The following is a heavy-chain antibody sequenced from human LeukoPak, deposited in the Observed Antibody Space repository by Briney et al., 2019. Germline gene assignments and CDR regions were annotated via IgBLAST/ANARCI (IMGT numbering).Heavy chain of an antibody. CDR3: ARGGYGHNMDV. J-gene: IGHJ6*03. D-gene: IGHD3-10*01. V-gene: IGHV3-74*01. CDR2: IKNAGIDT. CDR1: GFMFSNYY. Sequence: PGGSLRLSCAGSGFMFSNYYMYWVRQAPGKGLVWVSRIKNAGIDTIYADSVKGRFTVSRDNAKNTVYLQMSSLRAEDTAVYYCARGGYGHNMDVWGEGTTVTVSS.